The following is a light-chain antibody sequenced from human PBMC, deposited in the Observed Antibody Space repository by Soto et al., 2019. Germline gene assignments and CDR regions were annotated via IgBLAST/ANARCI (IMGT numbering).Light chain of an antibody. J-gene: IGKJ2*01. CDR1: QSVSSRY. V-gene: IGKV3-20*01. Sequence: EIVLTQSPGTLSLSPGERATLSCRASQSVSSRYFAWYQQKPGQAPRLLIYGASSRATGIPDRFSGRGSGTYFTLTVSRLEREDVAVYYCQQSGTSPYTFGQGTKLEIK. CDR3: QQSGTSPYT. CDR2: GAS.